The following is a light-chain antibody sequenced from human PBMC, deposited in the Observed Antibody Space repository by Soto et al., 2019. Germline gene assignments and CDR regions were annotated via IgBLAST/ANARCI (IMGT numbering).Light chain of an antibody. V-gene: IGLV2-8*01. CDR2: EVR. J-gene: IGLJ2*01. CDR1: SSDVGGYNY. CDR3: SSYADSNIVV. Sequence: QSVLTQPPSASGSPGQSVTISCTGTSSDVGGYNYVSWYQQHPGKAPKLMIYEVRQRPSGVPDRFSGSKSGNTASLTVSGLQAEDEADYYCSSYADSNIVVFGGGTKVTVL.